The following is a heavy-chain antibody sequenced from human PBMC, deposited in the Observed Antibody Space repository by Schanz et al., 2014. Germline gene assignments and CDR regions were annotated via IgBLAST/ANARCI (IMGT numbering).Heavy chain of an antibody. CDR1: GFSVGNKY. V-gene: IGHV3-66*01. CDR3: AGEWPPYYCDD. J-gene: IGHJ4*02. Sequence: EVQLVDSGGGLVQPGGSLRLSCAASGFSVGNKYMNWVRQAPGKGLELVSFIYIGGNTYYADAVKGRFTISRDNSKNTVYIQMSSLRAEDTAVYCSAGEWPPYYCDDWGQGTLVTVSS. CDR2: IYIGGNT.